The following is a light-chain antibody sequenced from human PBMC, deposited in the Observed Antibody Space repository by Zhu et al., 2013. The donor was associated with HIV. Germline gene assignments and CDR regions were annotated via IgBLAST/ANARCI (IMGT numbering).Light chain of an antibody. J-gene: IGLJ1*01. V-gene: IGLV3-21*01. CDR3: NSRDSSGNHYV. CDR2: DDS. Sequence: SYELTQPPSVSVAPGKTARITCGGNNIGSKSVHWYQQRPGQAPVLVVYDDSDRPSGIPERFSGSNSGNTATLTISRVEAGDEADYYCNSRDSSGNHYVFGTGTKVTVL. CDR1: NIGSKS.